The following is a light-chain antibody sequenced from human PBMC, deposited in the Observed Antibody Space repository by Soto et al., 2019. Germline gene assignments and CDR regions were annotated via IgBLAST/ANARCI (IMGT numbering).Light chain of an antibody. Sequence: QSALTQPASVSGSPGQSITIPCSGRSSDLGGLNYVSWYQQHPGKVPKLIIYKVDNRPSGISDRFSASKSGNTASLTISGLQAEDEAHYYCSSYTTSSTLVFGTGTKLTVL. V-gene: IGLV2-14*01. CDR3: SSYTTSSTLV. CDR2: KVD. CDR1: SSDLGGLNY. J-gene: IGLJ1*01.